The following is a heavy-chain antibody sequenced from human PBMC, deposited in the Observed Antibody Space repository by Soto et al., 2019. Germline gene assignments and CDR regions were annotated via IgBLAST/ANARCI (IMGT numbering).Heavy chain of an antibody. D-gene: IGHD1-1*01. CDR2: VNGDGSST. Sequence: PGGSLRLSCAASGFTFSSYWMHWVRQAPGKGLVWVSRVNGDGSSTTYADSVKGRFTISRDNAKNTLYLQVNSLGAEDTAVYYCARTVASLALGGYFDYWGQGALVTVSS. V-gene: IGHV3-74*01. J-gene: IGHJ4*02. CDR1: GFTFSSYW. CDR3: ARTVASLALGGYFDY.